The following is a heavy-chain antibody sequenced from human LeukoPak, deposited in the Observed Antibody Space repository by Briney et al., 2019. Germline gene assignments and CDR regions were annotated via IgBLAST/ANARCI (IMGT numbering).Heavy chain of an antibody. CDR2: IESGGTT. CDR1: GFSVSSHY. V-gene: IGHV3-66*01. J-gene: IGHJ4*02. CDR3: VRDGRAYSGSSAYFDY. D-gene: IGHD6-6*01. Sequence: RGSLRLSCAASGFSVSSHYMSWVRQAPGKGLEWVSIIESGGTTYYADSVKGRFTISRDTSENTLYLQMNSLRVEDTAVYYCVRDGRAYSGSSAYFDYWGQGTLVTVSS.